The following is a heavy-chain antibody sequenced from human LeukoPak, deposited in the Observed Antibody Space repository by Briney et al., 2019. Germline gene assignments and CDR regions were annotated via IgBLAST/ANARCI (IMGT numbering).Heavy chain of an antibody. CDR2: IKQDGSEK. CDR1: GFTFSSYW. CDR3: ARWGYGLVRGSTGEGVDY. D-gene: IGHD6-19*01. Sequence: RPGGSLRLSCAASGFTFSSYWMSWVRQAPGKGLEWVANIKQDGSEKYYVDSVKGRFTISRDNAKNSLYLQMNSLRAEDTAVYYCARWGYGLVRGSTGEGVDYWGQGTLVTVSS. J-gene: IGHJ4*02. V-gene: IGHV3-7*01.